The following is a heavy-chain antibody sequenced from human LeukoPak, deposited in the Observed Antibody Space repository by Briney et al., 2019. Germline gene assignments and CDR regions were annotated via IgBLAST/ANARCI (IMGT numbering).Heavy chain of an antibody. CDR1: GYTFTSYD. CDR2: MNPNSGNT. Sequence: ASVKVSCKASGYTFTSYDINWVRQATGQGLEWMGWMNPNSGNTGCAQKFQGRVTMTRNTSISTAYMELSSLRSEDTAVYYCASSLNTAMVRAIDYWGQGTLVTVSS. D-gene: IGHD5-18*01. J-gene: IGHJ4*02. V-gene: IGHV1-8*01. CDR3: ASSLNTAMVRAIDY.